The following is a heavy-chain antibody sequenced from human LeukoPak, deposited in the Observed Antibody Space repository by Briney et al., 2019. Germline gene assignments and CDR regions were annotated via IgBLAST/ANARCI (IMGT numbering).Heavy chain of an antibody. Sequence: QASETLSLTCTVSGGSISSSSYYWGWIRQPPGKGLEWIGSIYYSGSTYYNPSLKSRVTISVDTSKNQFSLKLSSVTAADTAVYYCASYNVDKYYYYMDVWGKGTTVTVSS. V-gene: IGHV4-39*01. CDR2: IYYSGST. J-gene: IGHJ6*03. CDR3: ASYNVDKYYYYMDV. D-gene: IGHD3-10*01. CDR1: GGSISSSSYY.